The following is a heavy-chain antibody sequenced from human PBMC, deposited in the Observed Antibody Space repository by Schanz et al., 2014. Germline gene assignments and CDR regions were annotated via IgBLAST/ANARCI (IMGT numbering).Heavy chain of an antibody. CDR2: ISGSGGST. D-gene: IGHD3-10*01. J-gene: IGHJ5*01. CDR3: AKQHIVRGVIYLNWFDS. Sequence: EVHLVESGGGLVEPGGSLRLSCAASGFSFSSYAMGWVRQAPGKGLEWVSAISGSGGSTYYADSVKGRFTMSRDNAKNSVFLQMNSLRAEDTAVYYCAKQHIVRGVIYLNWFDSWGQGTLVTVSS. CDR1: GFSFSSYA. V-gene: IGHV3-23*04.